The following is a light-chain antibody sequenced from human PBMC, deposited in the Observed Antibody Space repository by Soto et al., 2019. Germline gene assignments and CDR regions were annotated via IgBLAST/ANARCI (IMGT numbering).Light chain of an antibody. Sequence: IAXTTLHPNLSSATAERATLSRRASKSVSKKYLARYKQKTGKXPXXXTYGAYNRATGIPDRFSGSGYATDFTLTTSRLETEASAVYYCQHYGISGTFGEGTKVEN. J-gene: IGKJ4*02. CDR3: QHYGISGT. V-gene: IGKV3-20*01. CDR2: GAY. CDR1: KSVSKKY.